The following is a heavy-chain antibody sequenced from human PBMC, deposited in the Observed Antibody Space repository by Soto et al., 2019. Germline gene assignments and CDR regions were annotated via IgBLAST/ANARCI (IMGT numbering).Heavy chain of an antibody. J-gene: IGHJ4*02. V-gene: IGHV3-23*01. CDR3: AKDPRGGPFSYYFDY. CDR2: ISGSGGST. D-gene: IGHD2-2*01. Sequence: GGSLRLSCAASGFTFSSYAMSWVRQAPGKGLEWVSAISGSGGSTYYADSVKGRFTISRDNSKNTLYLQMNSLRAEDTAVYYCAKDPRGGPFSYYFDYWGQGTLVTVSS. CDR1: GFTFSSYA.